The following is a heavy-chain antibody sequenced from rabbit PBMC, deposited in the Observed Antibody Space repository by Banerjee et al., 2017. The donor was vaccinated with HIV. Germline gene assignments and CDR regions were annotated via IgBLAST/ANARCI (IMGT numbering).Heavy chain of an antibody. Sequence: QEQLVESGGDLVKPEGSLTLTCTASGFSFSNGYVMCWVRQAPGKGLELVACIYTGSSGSTYYASWAKGRFTISRTSSTTVTLLLTSLTAADTATYFCAKTFTSASGVYLGFNLWGPGTLVTVS. V-gene: IGHV1S45*01. J-gene: IGHJ4*01. CDR3: AKTFTSASGVYLGFNL. CDR2: IYTGSSGST. CDR1: GFSFSNGYV. D-gene: IGHD1-1*01.